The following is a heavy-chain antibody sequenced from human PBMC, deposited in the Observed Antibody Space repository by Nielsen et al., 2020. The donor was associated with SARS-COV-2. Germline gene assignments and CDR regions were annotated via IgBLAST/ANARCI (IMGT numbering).Heavy chain of an antibody. CDR1: GFTFDDYT. V-gene: IGHV3-43*01. D-gene: IGHD3-16*01. CDR3: AKEELESYVWGSYSAFDI. J-gene: IGHJ3*02. CDR2: ISWDGGST. Sequence: GESLKISCAASGFTFDDYTMHWVRQAPGKGLEWVSLISWDGGSTYYADSVKGRFTISRDNSKNSLYLQMNSLRTEDTALYYCAKEELESYVWGSYSAFDIWGQGTMVTVSS.